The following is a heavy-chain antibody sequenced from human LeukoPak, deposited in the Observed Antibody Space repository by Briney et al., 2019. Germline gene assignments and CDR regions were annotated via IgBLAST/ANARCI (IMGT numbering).Heavy chain of an antibody. CDR2: ISSSSSTI. CDR1: GFTFSSYS. V-gene: IGHV3-48*01. J-gene: IGHJ3*02. Sequence: GGSLRLSGAASGFTFSSYSVNGVGQAPGKGLEWVSYISSSSSTIYYADSVKGRFTISRDNAKNSLYLQMNSLRAEDTAVYYCAREGPNDAFDIWGQGTMVTVSS. CDR3: AREGPNDAFDI.